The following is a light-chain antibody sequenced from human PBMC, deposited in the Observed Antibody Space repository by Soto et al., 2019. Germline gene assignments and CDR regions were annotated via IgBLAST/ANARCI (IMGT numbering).Light chain of an antibody. CDR1: QSVDRW. CDR3: QQYTTLVT. Sequence: DIQMTQSPSTLSASVGDRVTITCRASQSVDRWLAWYQQRPGKAPKPLIYKASNLESGVPSRFSGSGSGTESTLTITSLQPGDIATYYCQQYTTLVTFGQGTMVEMK. V-gene: IGKV1-5*03. J-gene: IGKJ1*01. CDR2: KAS.